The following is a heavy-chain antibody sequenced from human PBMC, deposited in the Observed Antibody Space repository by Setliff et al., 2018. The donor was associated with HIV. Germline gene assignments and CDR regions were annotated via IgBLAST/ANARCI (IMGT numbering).Heavy chain of an antibody. J-gene: IGHJ3*02. CDR3: ARELSITTVFDI. CDR2: LDPKDGKT. D-gene: IGHD3-3*01. Sequence: WASVKVSCKVSGYTLTELSRHWVRQAPGKGLEWMGGLDPKDGKTMYAQKFQGRVTMTEDTSTDTAHMELRSLRSEDTAVYYCARELSITTVFDIWGQGTMVTVSS. V-gene: IGHV1-24*01. CDR1: GYTLTELS.